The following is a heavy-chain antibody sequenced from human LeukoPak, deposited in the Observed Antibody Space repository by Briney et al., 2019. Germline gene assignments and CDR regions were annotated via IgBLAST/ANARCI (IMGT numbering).Heavy chain of an antibody. D-gene: IGHD6-13*01. J-gene: IGHJ4*02. Sequence: GGSLRLSCAASGFTFSSSTMNWVRQAPGKGLEWVSSISGGSIYIYYADSVKGRFTISRDNAKNSLYLQMNSLRAEDTAVYYCARGSSWFNHLDYWGQGTLVTVSS. CDR3: ARGSSWFNHLDY. V-gene: IGHV3-21*01. CDR2: ISGGSIYI. CDR1: GFTFSSST.